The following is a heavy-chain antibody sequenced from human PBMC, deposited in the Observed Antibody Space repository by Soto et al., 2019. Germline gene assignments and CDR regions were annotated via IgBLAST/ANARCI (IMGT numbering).Heavy chain of an antibody. CDR2: ISAYNGNT. Sequence: QVQLVQSGAEVKKPGASVKVSCKASGYTFTSYGISWVRQAPGQGLEWMGWISAYNGNTNYAQKLQGRVTITTHTSTSTAYIELRSLSSDDTAVYYCARDPPASTYYYDSSGLGYFDLWGRGTLVTVSS. D-gene: IGHD3-22*01. CDR1: GYTFTSYG. J-gene: IGHJ2*01. CDR3: ARDPPASTYYYDSSGLGYFDL. V-gene: IGHV1-18*01.